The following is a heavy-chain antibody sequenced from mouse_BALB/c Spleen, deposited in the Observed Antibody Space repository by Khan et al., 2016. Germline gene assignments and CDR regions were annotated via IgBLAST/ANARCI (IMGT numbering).Heavy chain of an antibody. CDR1: GFDFSRYW. D-gene: IGHD1-1*01. CDR2: INPDSSTI. V-gene: IGHV4-1*02. J-gene: IGHJ2*01. Sequence: EVKLLESGGGLVQPGGSLKLSCAASGFDFSRYWMSWVRQAPGKGLEWIGEINPDSSTINYTPSLQDKFIISRDNAKNTLYLQMSKVRSEDPSLYYWSRLGYYGYLDYWGQGTTLTVSS. CDR3: SRLGYYGYLDY.